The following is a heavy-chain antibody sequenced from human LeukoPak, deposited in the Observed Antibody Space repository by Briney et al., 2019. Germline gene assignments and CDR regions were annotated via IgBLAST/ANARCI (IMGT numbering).Heavy chain of an antibody. J-gene: IGHJ6*02. CDR2: INHSGST. V-gene: IGHV4-34*01. Sequence: PSETLSLTCAVYGGSFSGYYWSWIRQPPGKGLEWIGEINHSGSTNYNPSLKSRVTISVDTSKNQFSLKLSSVTAADTAVYYCARSRYDYVWGSYRPSGYYYGMDVWGQGTTVTVSS. CDR3: ARSRYDYVWGSYRPSGYYYGMDV. D-gene: IGHD3-16*02. CDR1: GGSFSGYY.